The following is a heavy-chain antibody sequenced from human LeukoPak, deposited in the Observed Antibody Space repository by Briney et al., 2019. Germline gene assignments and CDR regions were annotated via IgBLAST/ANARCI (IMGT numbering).Heavy chain of an antibody. CDR2: IYSGGST. CDR3: SGDIKGGFFGLGG. V-gene: IGHV3-66*02. D-gene: IGHD7-27*01. CDR1: RFTVSGIY. J-gene: IGHJ6*02. Sequence: GGSLRLSCAASRFTVSGIYMTWVRQAPGKGLEWVSVIYSGGSTYYADSVKGRFTISRANSKHYLLLQMNSPETEDLALYYWSGDIKGGFFGLGGRGQGATVTVSS.